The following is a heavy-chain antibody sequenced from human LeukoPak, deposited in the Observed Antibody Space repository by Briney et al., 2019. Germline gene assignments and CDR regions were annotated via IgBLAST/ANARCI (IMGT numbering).Heavy chain of an antibody. V-gene: IGHV3-30*02. CDR3: AKTFCSGGTCYPYNYYYMDV. Sequence: GGSLRLSCVASGFTFNMYGMHWVRQAPGKGLEWVGIIRYDGNDKNNADSVKGRFTISRDNSKNTVYLQMNSLRPEDTAVYYCAKTFCSGGTCYPYNYYYMDVWGKGTAVTVSS. CDR2: IRYDGNDK. CDR1: GFTFNMYG. J-gene: IGHJ6*03. D-gene: IGHD2-15*01.